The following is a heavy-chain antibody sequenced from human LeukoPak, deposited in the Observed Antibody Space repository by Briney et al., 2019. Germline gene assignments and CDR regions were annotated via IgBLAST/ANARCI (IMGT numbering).Heavy chain of an antibody. V-gene: IGHV4-34*01. CDR1: GGSFSGYY. CDR3: ARRDSSGWFMFDY. Sequence: SETLSLTCAVYGGSFSGYYWSWIRQPPGKGLEWIGEINHSGSTNYNPSLKSRVTISVDTSKNQFSLKLSSVTAADTAVYYCARRDSSGWFMFDYWGQGTLVTVSS. D-gene: IGHD6-19*01. CDR2: INHSGST. J-gene: IGHJ4*02.